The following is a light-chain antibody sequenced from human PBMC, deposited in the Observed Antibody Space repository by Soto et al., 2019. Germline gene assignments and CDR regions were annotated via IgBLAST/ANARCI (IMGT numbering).Light chain of an antibody. CDR2: EVS. J-gene: IGLJ1*01. CDR1: SSDIGDYDC. Sequence: QSVLTQPASVSGSPGQSITISCTGSSSDIGDYDCLSWYQQHPGKAPKVLISEVSNRPSGVSNRFSGSKSGNTASLTISGIKAGEETKYHCNSSPTGNPRVFGAGNKV. CDR3: NSSPTGNPRV. V-gene: IGLV2-14*01.